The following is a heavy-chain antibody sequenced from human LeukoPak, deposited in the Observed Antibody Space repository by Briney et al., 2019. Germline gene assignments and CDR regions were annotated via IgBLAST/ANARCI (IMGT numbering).Heavy chain of an antibody. Sequence: GGSLRLSCAASGFTFSSYSMNWVRQAPGKGLEWVSSISSSSSYIYYADSVKGRFTISRDNAKNSLYLQMNSLRAEDTAVYYCARCSSAWNYFGYWGQGTLVSVSS. CDR3: ARCSSAWNYFGY. V-gene: IGHV3-21*01. J-gene: IGHJ4*02. D-gene: IGHD6-6*01. CDR1: GFTFSSYS. CDR2: ISSSSSYI.